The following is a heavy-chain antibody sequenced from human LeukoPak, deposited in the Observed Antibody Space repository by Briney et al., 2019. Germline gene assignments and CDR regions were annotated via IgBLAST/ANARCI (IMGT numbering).Heavy chain of an antibody. CDR2: INQDGSEK. J-gene: IGHJ5*01. CDR3: AREGVGGFDS. V-gene: IGHV3-7*01. D-gene: IGHD3-10*01. Sequence: GGSLRLSCAASGVTFSRYWMRGVRQARGKGGEWVPNINQDGSEKYYVDSLNARFTISRDNAKTSVYLQMNSLRVEDTAVYYCAREGVGGFDSWGQGTLVTVSS. CDR1: GVTFSRYW.